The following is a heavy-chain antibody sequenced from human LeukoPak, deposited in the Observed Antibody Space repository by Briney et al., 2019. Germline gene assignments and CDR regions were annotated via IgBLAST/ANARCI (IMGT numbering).Heavy chain of an antibody. CDR3: ARVGDPGYCSSTSCFSFDS. Sequence: PSETLSLTCTVSGVSISSYYWSWIRQPPWKGLEWIGYIYYSGNTNYNPSLKSRVTISVDTSKNQFSLKLSSVTAAGTAVYYCARVGDPGYCSSTSCFSFDSWGQGILVTVSS. D-gene: IGHD2-2*03. CDR1: GVSISSYY. J-gene: IGHJ4*02. CDR2: IYYSGNT. V-gene: IGHV4-59*01.